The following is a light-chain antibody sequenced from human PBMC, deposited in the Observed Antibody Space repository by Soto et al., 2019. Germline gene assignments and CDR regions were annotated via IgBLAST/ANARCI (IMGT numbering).Light chain of an antibody. CDR2: GAS. J-gene: IGKJ5*01. CDR3: QQRSNWPPFT. CDR1: QSVSSD. V-gene: IGKV3-15*01. Sequence: ETVMTQSPATLSVSPGERATLSCRASQSVSSDLAWYQQKPGQAPRLLMFGASIRATNISARFTGSRSGTDFTLTISSLQSEDFAVYYCQQRSNWPPFTFGQGTRLEIK.